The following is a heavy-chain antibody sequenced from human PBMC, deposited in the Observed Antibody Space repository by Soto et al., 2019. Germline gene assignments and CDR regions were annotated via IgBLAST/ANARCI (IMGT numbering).Heavy chain of an antibody. J-gene: IGHJ4*02. Sequence: ASVKVSCKASGYTFTGYYMHWVRQAPGQGLEWMGWINPNSGGPNYAQKFQGWVTMTRDTSISTAYMELSRLRSDDTAVYYCARLYYDFWSGYYGYWGQGTLVTVSS. D-gene: IGHD3-3*01. CDR3: ARLYYDFWSGYYGY. CDR1: GYTFTGYY. CDR2: INPNSGGP. V-gene: IGHV1-2*04.